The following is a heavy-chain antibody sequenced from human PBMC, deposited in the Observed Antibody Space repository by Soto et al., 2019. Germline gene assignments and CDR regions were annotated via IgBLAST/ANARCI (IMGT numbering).Heavy chain of an antibody. CDR2: INPSGGST. CDR3: ATRLRGAYYGMDV. V-gene: IGHV1-46*01. J-gene: IGHJ6*02. CDR1: GYTFTSYY. Sequence: ASVKVSCKASGYTFTSYYMHWVRQAPGQGLEWMGIINPSGGSTSYAQRFQGRVTMTRDTSTSTVYMGLSSLRSEDTAVYYCATRLRGAYYGMDVWGQGTTVTVSS. D-gene: IGHD3-16*01.